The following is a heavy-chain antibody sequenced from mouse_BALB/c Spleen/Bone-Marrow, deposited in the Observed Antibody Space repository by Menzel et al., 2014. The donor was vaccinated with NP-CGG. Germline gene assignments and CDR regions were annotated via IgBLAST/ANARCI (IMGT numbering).Heavy chain of an antibody. J-gene: IGHJ1*01. CDR1: GFTFSSYG. CDR3: ARAYGWYFDV. Sequence: EVQVVESGGGLVQPGGSLKLSCVASGFTFSSYGMSWVRQTPDKRLELVATINNNGGSTYYPDSVKGQFTISRDNAKNTLYLQMSSLKSEDTAMYYCARAYGWYFDVWGAGTTVTVSS. D-gene: IGHD1-1*01. CDR2: INNNGGST. V-gene: IGHV5-6-3*01.